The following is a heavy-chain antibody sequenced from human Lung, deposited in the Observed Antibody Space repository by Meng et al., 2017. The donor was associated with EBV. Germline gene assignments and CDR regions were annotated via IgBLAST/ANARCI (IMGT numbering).Heavy chain of an antibody. Sequence: VQVVQAGAEVKGPGASVKVSCKASGYTFSSYGFTWVRQAPGQGLEWLGWISTYNDNPKYAQKVQGRVTMTADTSTSTAYMELRSLTSDDTAVYYCARDLWPHIVVVTAPSEFWGQGTLVTVSS. CDR2: ISTYNDNP. CDR3: ARDLWPHIVVVTAPSEF. D-gene: IGHD2-21*02. CDR1: GYTFSSYG. V-gene: IGHV1-18*01. J-gene: IGHJ4*02.